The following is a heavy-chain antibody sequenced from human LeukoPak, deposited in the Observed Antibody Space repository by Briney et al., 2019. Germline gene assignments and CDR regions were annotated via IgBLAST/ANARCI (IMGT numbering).Heavy chain of an antibody. V-gene: IGHV1-2*02. CDR1: GYIFTDYY. Sequence: ASVKVSCKASGYIFTDYYMHWVWQAPGQGLEWLGWINPKSGAADYAQQFRGRVTISVDTSKNQFSLKLSSVTAADTAVYYCARNRDGYNSFDYWGQGTVVTVSS. CDR3: ARNRDGYNSFDY. D-gene: IGHD5-24*01. CDR2: INPKSGAA. J-gene: IGHJ4*02.